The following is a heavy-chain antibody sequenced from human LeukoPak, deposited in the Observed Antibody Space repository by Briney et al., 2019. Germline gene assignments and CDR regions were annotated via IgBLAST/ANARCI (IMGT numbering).Heavy chain of an antibody. V-gene: IGHV1-2*02. CDR2: INPNSGET. CDR3: ARDRDYSNTERGFDY. J-gene: IGHJ4*02. Sequence: ASVKVSCQTSAYTFSDFYIHWVRQAPGQGLERMGWINPNSGETKSAQKFQGRVTMTGDTSISTAYMELRRVTSDDTAVYYCARDRDYSNTERGFDYWGQGTLVTVSS. CDR1: AYTFSDFY. D-gene: IGHD4-11*01.